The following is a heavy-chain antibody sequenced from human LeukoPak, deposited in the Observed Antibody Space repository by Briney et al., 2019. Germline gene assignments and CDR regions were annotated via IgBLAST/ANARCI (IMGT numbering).Heavy chain of an antibody. CDR2: MNPNSGNT. D-gene: IGHD1-14*01. Sequence: ASVKVSCKASGYTFTSYDINWVRQATGQGLEWLGWMNPNSGNTGYAQKFQGRVTMTRNTSISTAYMELSSLRSEDTAVYYCARGRIRTLNWFDPWGQGTLVTVSS. J-gene: IGHJ5*02. CDR3: ARGRIRTLNWFDP. V-gene: IGHV1-8*01. CDR1: GYTFTSYD.